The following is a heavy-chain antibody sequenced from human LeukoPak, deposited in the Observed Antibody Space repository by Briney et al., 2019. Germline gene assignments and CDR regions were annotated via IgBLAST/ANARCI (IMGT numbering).Heavy chain of an antibody. CDR1: GGSISSSNW. CDR2: IYHSGST. J-gene: IGHJ4*02. V-gene: IGHV4-4*02. CDR3: ARDRYYDSGSYYN. D-gene: IGHD3-10*01. Sequence: SGTLSLTCAVSGGSISSSNWWSWVRQPPGKGLEWIGEIYHSGSTNYNPSLKSRVTISVDKSKNQFSLKLSSVTAADTAVYYCARDRYYDSGSYYNWGQGTLVTVSS.